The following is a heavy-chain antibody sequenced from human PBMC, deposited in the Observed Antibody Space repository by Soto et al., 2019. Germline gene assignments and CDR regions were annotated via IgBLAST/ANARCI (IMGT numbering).Heavy chain of an antibody. CDR2: IYYSGST. V-gene: IGHV4-59*08. D-gene: IGHD2-15*01. CDR3: ARSVVAATFFDY. J-gene: IGHJ4*02. CDR1: CGSIRSDY. Sequence: GTLSLTCPVSCGSIRSDYWGWVRQPPGKGLEWIGYIYYSGSTNYNPSLKSRVTISVDTSKNQFSLKLSSVTAADTAVYYCARSVVAATFFDYWGQGTLVTVSS.